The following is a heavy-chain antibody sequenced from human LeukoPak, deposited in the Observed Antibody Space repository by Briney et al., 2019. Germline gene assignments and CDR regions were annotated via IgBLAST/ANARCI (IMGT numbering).Heavy chain of an antibody. Sequence: ASVKVSCKASGYTFTSYYIHWVRQAPGQGLEWMGIINASGGSTSYAQKFQGRVTVTRDTSTSTVYMELSSLRSKDTAVYYCARAAGYSYSYGNFDYWGQGTLVTVSS. V-gene: IGHV1-46*01. CDR2: INASGGST. CDR3: ARAAGYSYSYGNFDY. D-gene: IGHD5-18*01. J-gene: IGHJ4*02. CDR1: GYTFTSYY.